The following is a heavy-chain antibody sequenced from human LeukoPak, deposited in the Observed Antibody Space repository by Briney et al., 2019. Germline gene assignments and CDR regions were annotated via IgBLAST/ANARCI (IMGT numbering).Heavy chain of an antibody. CDR3: ARVMTAIKNWFDP. CDR1: GFTVSSNY. V-gene: IGHV3-66*01. CDR2: IFSDGST. J-gene: IGHJ5*02. Sequence: GGSLRLSCAASGFTVSSNYVSWVRQAPGMGLEWVSVIFSDGSTYYADSVKGRFTISRDNSKNTLYLQMNNLRAEDTAVYYCARVMTAIKNWFDPWGQGTLVTVSS. D-gene: IGHD2-21*02.